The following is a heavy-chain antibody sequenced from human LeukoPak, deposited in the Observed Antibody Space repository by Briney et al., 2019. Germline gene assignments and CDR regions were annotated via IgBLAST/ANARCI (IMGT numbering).Heavy chain of an antibody. V-gene: IGHV6-1*01. CDR3: AIKRSRYSSGWYWDDAFDI. CDR1: GDSVSSNSAA. CDR2: TYYRSKWYN. D-gene: IGHD6-19*01. J-gene: IGHJ3*02. Sequence: SQTLSLTCAISGDSVSSNSAAWNWIRQSPSRGLEWLGRTYYRSKWYNDYAVSVKSRITINPDTSKNQFSLQLNSVTPEDTAVYYCAIKRSRYSSGWYWDDAFDIWGQGTMVTVSS.